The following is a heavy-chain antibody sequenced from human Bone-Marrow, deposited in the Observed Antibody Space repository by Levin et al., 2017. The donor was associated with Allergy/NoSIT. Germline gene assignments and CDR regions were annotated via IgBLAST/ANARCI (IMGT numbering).Heavy chain of an antibody. CDR2: VSGSGGGGT. CDR1: GFTFSSYA. J-gene: IGHJ4*02. D-gene: IGHD2-15*01. CDR3: AKEGCSGGSCYGGPLDY. Sequence: GGSLRLSCAASGFTFSSYAMSWVRQAPGKGLEWVSAVSGSGGGGTYYADSVKGRFTISRDNSKNTLYLQMNSLRAEDTAIYYCAKEGCSGGSCYGGPLDYWGQGTLVTVSS. V-gene: IGHV3-23*01.